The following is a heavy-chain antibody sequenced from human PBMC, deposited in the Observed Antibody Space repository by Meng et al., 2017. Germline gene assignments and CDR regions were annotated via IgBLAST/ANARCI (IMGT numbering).Heavy chain of an antibody. D-gene: IGHD3-22*01. CDR1: GFTFSSYA. Sequence: VQLVGSGGGVVQPGRSLGLSCAASGFTFSSYAMHWVRQAPGKGLEWVAVISYDGSNKYYADSVKGRFTISRDNSKNTLYLQMNSLRAEDTAVYYCARAEYYYDSSDYWGQGTLVTVSS. J-gene: IGHJ4*02. V-gene: IGHV3-30*01. CDR2: ISYDGSNK. CDR3: ARAEYYYDSSDY.